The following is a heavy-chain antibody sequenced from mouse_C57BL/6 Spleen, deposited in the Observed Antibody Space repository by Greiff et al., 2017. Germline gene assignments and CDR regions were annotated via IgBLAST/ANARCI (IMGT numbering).Heavy chain of an antibody. CDR1: GYTFTSYW. CDR3: ARFWLPYYFDY. J-gene: IGHJ2*01. D-gene: IGHD2-2*01. V-gene: IGHV1-69*01. Sequence: QVQLQQSGAELVMPGASVKLSCKASGYTFTSYWMHWVKQRPGQGLEWIGEIDPSDSYTNYNQKFKGKSTLTVDKSSSTAYMQLSSLTSEDSAVYYCARFWLPYYFDYWGQGTTLTVSS. CDR2: IDPSDSYT.